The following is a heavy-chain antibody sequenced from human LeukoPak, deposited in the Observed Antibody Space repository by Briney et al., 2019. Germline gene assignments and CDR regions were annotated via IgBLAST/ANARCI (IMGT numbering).Heavy chain of an antibody. J-gene: IGHJ4*02. Sequence: GGSLRLSCAASGFTFNNYATSWVRQAPGKGLEWVSALSGSADGTYHADSVKGRFTISRDNSQNTLYLQMNSLRAEDTAVYYCARGLPGSDNFDYWEQGTLVTVSS. CDR3: ARGLPGSDNFDY. V-gene: IGHV3-23*01. CDR2: LSGSADGT. CDR1: GFTFNNYA. D-gene: IGHD2-21*02.